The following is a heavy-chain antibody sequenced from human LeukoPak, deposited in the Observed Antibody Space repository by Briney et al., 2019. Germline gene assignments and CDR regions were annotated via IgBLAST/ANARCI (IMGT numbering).Heavy chain of an antibody. J-gene: IGHJ3*01. D-gene: IGHD1-26*01. CDR3: ARHPGVGANDTFDL. V-gene: IGHV4-59*08. CDR2: VYNSGNT. CDR1: GGPIYSYY. Sequence: SETLSLTCTVSGGPIYSYYWSWIRQPPGKGLEWIGYVYNSGNTYYNPSLNSRASISEDTSKNQLSLKVNSVTAADTAVYYCARHPGVGANDTFDLWGQGTMVTISS.